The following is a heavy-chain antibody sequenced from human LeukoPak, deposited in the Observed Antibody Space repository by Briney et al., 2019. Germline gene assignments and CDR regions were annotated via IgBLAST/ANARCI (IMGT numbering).Heavy chain of an antibody. CDR2: IYYSGST. D-gene: IGHD5-18*01. CDR1: GGSISSYY. Sequence: SETLSLTCTVSGGSISSYYWGWIRQPPGKGLEWIGYIYYSGSTNYNPSLKSRVTVSVDTSKNQFSLKLSSVTAADTAVYYCARDGGYSYGIGTGSDPWGQGTLVTVSS. J-gene: IGHJ5*02. V-gene: IGHV4-59*01. CDR3: ARDGGYSYGIGTGSDP.